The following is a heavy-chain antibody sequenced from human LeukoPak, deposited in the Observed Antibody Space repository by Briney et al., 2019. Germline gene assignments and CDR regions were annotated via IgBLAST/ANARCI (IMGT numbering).Heavy chain of an antibody. CDR1: GFTVSSNY. J-gene: IGHJ3*02. CDR2: IYSGGST. CDR3: ARYIPSCGGNCNDGFDI. D-gene: IGHD2-21*01. Sequence: GGSLRLSCAASGFTVSSNYMSWVRQAPGKGLEWVSVIYSGGSTYYADSVKGRLTISRDNSKDTLYLQLNTLRAEDTAVYYCARYIPSCGGNCNDGFDIWGQGTMVSVSS. V-gene: IGHV3-53*01.